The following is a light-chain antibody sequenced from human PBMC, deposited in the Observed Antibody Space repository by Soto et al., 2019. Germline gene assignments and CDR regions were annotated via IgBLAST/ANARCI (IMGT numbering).Light chain of an antibody. Sequence: DIQMTQSHSTLSASVLYIVTITCRSSQSIVRWLAWYQQKPGKAPRLLIHDVSTLQSGVPSRFSGSGSGKEFTLTISSLQPDDFASYYCIQYDSRYNFGQGTKVDIK. CDR3: IQYDSRYN. CDR1: QSIVRW. J-gene: IGKJ2*01. CDR2: DVS. V-gene: IGKV1-5*01.